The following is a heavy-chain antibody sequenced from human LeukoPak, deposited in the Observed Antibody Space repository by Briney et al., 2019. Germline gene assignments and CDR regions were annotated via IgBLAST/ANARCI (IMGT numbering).Heavy chain of an antibody. V-gene: IGHV6-1*01. Sequence: SQTLSLTCAISGDSVSSDSAAWNWIRQSPSRGLEWLGRTYYRSKWYNDYAVSVKSRVTINPDTSKNQFSLQLNSVTPEDTAVYYCARGVAVDDGAEYFQHWGQGTLVTVSS. J-gene: IGHJ1*01. CDR3: ARGVAVDDGAEYFQH. D-gene: IGHD6-19*01. CDR2: TYYRSKWYN. CDR1: GDSVSSDSAA.